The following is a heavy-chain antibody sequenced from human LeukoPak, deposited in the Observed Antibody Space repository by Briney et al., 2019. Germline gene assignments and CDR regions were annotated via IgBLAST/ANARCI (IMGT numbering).Heavy chain of an antibody. CDR3: ARERTGSGFDY. CDR1: GGSISSTSYY. CDR2: FSYSGSP. Sequence: PSETLSLTCTVSGGSISSTSYYWGWIRQPPGKGLEWIGSFSYSGSPYYNPSLKSRVTISVDTSKNQFSLKLSSVTAADTAVYYCARERTGSGFDYWGQGTLVTVSS. D-gene: IGHD2-15*01. V-gene: IGHV4-39*02. J-gene: IGHJ4*02.